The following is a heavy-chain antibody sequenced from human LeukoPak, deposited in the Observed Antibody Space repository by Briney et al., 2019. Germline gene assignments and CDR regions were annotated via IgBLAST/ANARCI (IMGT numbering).Heavy chain of an antibody. D-gene: IGHD1/OR15-1a*01. CDR1: AFTFSDYW. CDR2: IKEDGSEK. CDR3: TRDRGRQQFDY. Sequence: GGSLRLSCVASAFTFSDYWMTWVRQAPGKGLERVANIKEDGSEKYYVDSVKGRFTISRDNAKNSLYLQMSSLRDDDTAVYYCTRDRGRQQFDYWGQGTLVTVSS. V-gene: IGHV3-7*01. J-gene: IGHJ4*02.